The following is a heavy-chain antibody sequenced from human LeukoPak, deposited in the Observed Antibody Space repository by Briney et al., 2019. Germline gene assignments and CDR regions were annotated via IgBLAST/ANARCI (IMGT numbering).Heavy chain of an antibody. V-gene: IGHV3-7*01. D-gene: IGHD4-23*01. Sequence: GGSLRLSCAASGFTFSNYGMSWVRQAPGNGLEWVAYIKENGSEINYVDSVKGRFTISRDNAKNSLYLQMNSLRVDDTAVYYCARDRGYSTFDYWGQGTLVTGSS. J-gene: IGHJ4*02. CDR3: ARDRGYSTFDY. CDR2: IKENGSEI. CDR1: GFTFSNYG.